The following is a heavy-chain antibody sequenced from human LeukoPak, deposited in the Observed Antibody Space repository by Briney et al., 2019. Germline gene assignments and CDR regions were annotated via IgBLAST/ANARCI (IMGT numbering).Heavy chain of an antibody. CDR1: GGSISSSSYY. CDR3: ARGAGWWDY. J-gene: IGHJ4*02. V-gene: IGHV4-39*01. Sequence: ASETLSLTCSVSGGSISSSSYYWGWIRQPPGKGLEWIGSIYYSGNTYNNPSLKSRVTISVDTSKNQLSLKLTSVTAADTAVYYCARGAGWWDYWGQGTLVTVSS. D-gene: IGHD2-15*01. CDR2: IYYSGNT.